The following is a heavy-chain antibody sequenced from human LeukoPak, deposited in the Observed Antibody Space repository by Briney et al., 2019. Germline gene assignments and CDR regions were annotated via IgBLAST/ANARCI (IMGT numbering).Heavy chain of an antibody. J-gene: IGHJ4*02. D-gene: IGHD3-10*01. CDR1: GFTFSNYA. CDR2: ISGSGRSI. V-gene: IGHV3-23*01. CDR3: AKGVRPYGDYFDY. Sequence: GGSLRLSCAASGFTFSNYAMNWVRQAPGKGLEWVSDISGSGRSIYYGDSFQGRFAISRDNSKNTVYLQMNSLRAEDTAIYYCAKGVRPYGDYFDYWGQGTPVTVSS.